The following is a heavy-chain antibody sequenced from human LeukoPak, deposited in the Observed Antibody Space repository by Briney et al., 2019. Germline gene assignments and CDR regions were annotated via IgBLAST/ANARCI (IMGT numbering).Heavy chain of an antibody. CDR3: AGSWYYYYYYMDV. CDR1: GYTFTSYY. D-gene: IGHD6-13*01. CDR2: INPSGGST. J-gene: IGHJ6*03. V-gene: IGHV1-46*01. Sequence: ASVKVSCKASGYTFTSYYMHWVRQAPGQGLEWMGIINPSGGSTSYAQKFQGRVTMTRDMSTSTVYMELSSLRSEDTAVYYCAGSWYYYYYYMDVWAKGPRSPSP.